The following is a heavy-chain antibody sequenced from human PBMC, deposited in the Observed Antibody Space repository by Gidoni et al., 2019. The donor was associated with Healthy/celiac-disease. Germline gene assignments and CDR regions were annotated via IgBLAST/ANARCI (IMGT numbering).Heavy chain of an antibody. CDR3: ARVGRGCSGGSCYPSLPLFDY. J-gene: IGHJ4*02. Sequence: QVQLQQWGAGLLKPSATLSLTCAVYGGSFSGYYWSWIRQPPGKGLEWIGEINHSGSTNYNPSLKSRVTISVDTSKNQFSLKLSSVTAADTAVYYCARVGRGCSGGSCYPSLPLFDYWGQGTLVTVSS. D-gene: IGHD2-15*01. V-gene: IGHV4-34*01. CDR1: GGSFSGYY. CDR2: INHSGST.